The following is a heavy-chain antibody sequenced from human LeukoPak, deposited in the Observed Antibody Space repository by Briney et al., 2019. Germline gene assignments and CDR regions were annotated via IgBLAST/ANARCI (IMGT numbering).Heavy chain of an antibody. D-gene: IGHD3-22*01. Sequence: GGSLRLSCAASGFTFSGSAMHWVRQASGKGLEWIGRIRSKANNYATTYGASVKGRFTISRDDSKNTAYLQMNSLKTVDTAVYYCTTTYYYDSSGYTLDYWGQGTLVTVSS. CDR2: IRSKANNYAT. J-gene: IGHJ4*02. CDR1: GFTFSGSA. V-gene: IGHV3-73*01. CDR3: TTTYYYDSSGYTLDY.